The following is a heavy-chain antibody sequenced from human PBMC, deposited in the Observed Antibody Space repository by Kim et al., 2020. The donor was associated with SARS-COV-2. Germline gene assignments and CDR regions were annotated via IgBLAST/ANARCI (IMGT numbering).Heavy chain of an antibody. CDR3: ARSYGAYYYGMDV. Sequence: YADSVKGRFTISRDNSKNTLYLQMNSLRAEDTAVYYCARSYGAYYYGMDVWGQGTTVTVSS. D-gene: IGHD2-21*01. J-gene: IGHJ6*02. V-gene: IGHV3-53*01.